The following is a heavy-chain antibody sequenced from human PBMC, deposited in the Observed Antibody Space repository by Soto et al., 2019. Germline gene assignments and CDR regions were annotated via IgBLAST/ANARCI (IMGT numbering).Heavy chain of an antibody. CDR1: GFTFSYAW. CDR3: ATGRGGLPY. CDR2: IKSKTDGGTT. J-gene: IGHJ4*02. D-gene: IGHD3-10*01. Sequence: EVQLVESGGDLAKPGGSLRLSCAVSGFTFSYAWMNWVRQAPGKGLEWVGRIKSKTDGGTTDYAAPVKGRFTISRDDSRNMVFLQMNRLGTQDTAVYYCATGRGGLPYWGQGTRGTVSS. V-gene: IGHV3-15*07.